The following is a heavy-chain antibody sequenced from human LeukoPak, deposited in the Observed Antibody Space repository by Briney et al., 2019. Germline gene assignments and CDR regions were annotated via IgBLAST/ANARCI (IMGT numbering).Heavy chain of an antibody. CDR2: IYYTGSM. J-gene: IGHJ6*03. V-gene: IGHV4-39*01. CDR1: GGSISSSRYY. Sequence: SETLSLTCTVSGGSISSSRYYWGWIRQPPGKGLGWIGTIYYTGSMFYNPSLKSRVTISVDTSKNQFSLKLSSVTAADTAVYYCASYKGGSGRYYKIEARYYHMDVWGKGTTVTISS. CDR3: ASYKGGSGRYYKIEARYYHMDV. D-gene: IGHD3-10*01.